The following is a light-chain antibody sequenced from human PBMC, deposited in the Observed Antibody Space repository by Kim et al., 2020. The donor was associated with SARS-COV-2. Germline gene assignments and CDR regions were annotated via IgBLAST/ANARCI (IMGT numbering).Light chain of an antibody. V-gene: IGKV3-20*01. CDR2: GAS. Sequence: LSAGEGATDACRASQSVSSSYLAWYQKKPGQAPRILIYGASSKATGIPDRYSGSGTGTDLTLTISRLEPEDVAVYYCQQYGSSPLTFGGGTKVEI. CDR1: QSVSSSY. CDR3: QQYGSSPLT. J-gene: IGKJ4*01.